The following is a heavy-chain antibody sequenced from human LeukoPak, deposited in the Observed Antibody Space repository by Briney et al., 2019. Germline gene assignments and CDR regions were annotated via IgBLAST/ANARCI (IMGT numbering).Heavy chain of an antibody. CDR1: GFTVSSNY. D-gene: IGHD3-16*01. CDR3: ARGGATPATTSYYFDY. CDR2: LFGGGTA. J-gene: IGHJ4*02. V-gene: IGHV3-66*02. Sequence: GGSLRLSCAASGFTVSSNYMNWVRQAPGKGLEWVSVLFGGGTAFYADSVKGRFTVSRDNSKNTLYLQMNSLRGEDTAVYYRARGGATPATTSYYFDYWGQGTLVSVSS.